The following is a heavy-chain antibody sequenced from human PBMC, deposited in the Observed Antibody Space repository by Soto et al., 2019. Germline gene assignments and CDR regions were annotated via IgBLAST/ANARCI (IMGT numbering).Heavy chain of an antibody. CDR2: ISGFNGNT. D-gene: IGHD6-19*01. V-gene: IGHV1-18*01. CDR3: ARDRGVAPPVAGNTHYYYYMDV. Sequence: QAQLVQSGAEVKKPGASVTVSCKASGYSFTNYGITWVRQAPGQGLEWMGWISGFNGNTHYAQKLQGRVTMTTDGSTSTAYMELRSLRSDDTAVYYCARDRGVAPPVAGNTHYYYYMDVWGKGTTVTVSS. CDR1: GYSFTNYG. J-gene: IGHJ6*03.